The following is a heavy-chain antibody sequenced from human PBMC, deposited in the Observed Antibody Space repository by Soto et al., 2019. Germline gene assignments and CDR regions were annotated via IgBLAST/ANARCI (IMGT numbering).Heavy chain of an antibody. V-gene: IGHV4-31*03. Sequence: QVQLQESGPGLVKPSQTLSLTCTVSGGSITTCGSYWSWIRQHPGKGLEWIGNIYHRGNTYYNPSLTIRLTISVGTSESHISLRVGSVTAADTAVFCCERARFQVLVGKPYFVSLGQGTLVTVSS. CDR1: GGSITTCGSY. CDR3: ERARFQVLVGKPYFVS. CDR2: IYHRGNT. D-gene: IGHD2-2*01. J-gene: IGHJ4*02.